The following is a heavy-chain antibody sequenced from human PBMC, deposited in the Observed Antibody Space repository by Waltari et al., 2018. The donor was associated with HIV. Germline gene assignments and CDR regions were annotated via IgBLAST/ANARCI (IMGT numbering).Heavy chain of an antibody. D-gene: IGHD1-20*01. V-gene: IGHV3-9*01. CDR3: ARGDNWTCDY. Sequence: EVQLVESGGGLVQPGRSLRLSCAASGFTFDDYAMHWVRQAPGKGLEWVSGISWNSGSIGYVDSVKGRFTISRDNARSSLYLQMDSLTPEDTAVYYCARGDNWTCDYWGRGTLVTVSS. CDR1: GFTFDDYA. J-gene: IGHJ4*02. CDR2: ISWNSGSI.